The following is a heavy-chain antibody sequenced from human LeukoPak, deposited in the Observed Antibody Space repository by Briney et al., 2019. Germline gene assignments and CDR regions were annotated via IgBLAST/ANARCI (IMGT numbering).Heavy chain of an antibody. Sequence: GASVKVSCKASGYTFTNYAIHWVRQAPGQRLEWMGWINAGNGNTKYSQKFQGRVTITRDTSASTAYMELSSLRSEDTAVYYCARGPEGHQGYFQHWGQGTLVTVSS. CDR3: ARGPEGHQGYFQH. CDR1: GYTFTNYA. V-gene: IGHV1-3*01. CDR2: INAGNGNT. D-gene: IGHD2-2*01. J-gene: IGHJ1*01.